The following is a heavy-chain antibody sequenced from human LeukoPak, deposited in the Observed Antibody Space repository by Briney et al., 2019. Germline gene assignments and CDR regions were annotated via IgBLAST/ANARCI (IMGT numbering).Heavy chain of an antibody. D-gene: IGHD5-12*01. CDR2: MKQDGSEK. CDR3: ARDGGHSCYDLYDY. J-gene: IGHJ4*02. V-gene: IGHV3-7*01. CDR1: GLTFSNYW. Sequence: PGGSLRLSCTDSGLTFSNYWMGWVRQAPGKGLEWLANMKQDGSEKYYVDSVKGRFTISRDNAKNSLYLQMNSLRAEDTAVYYCARDGGHSCYDLYDYWGQGTLVTVSS.